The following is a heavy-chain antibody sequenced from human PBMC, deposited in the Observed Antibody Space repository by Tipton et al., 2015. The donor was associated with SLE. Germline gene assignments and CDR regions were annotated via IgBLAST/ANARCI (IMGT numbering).Heavy chain of an antibody. CDR1: GGSISSHY. V-gene: IGHV4-59*11. Sequence: TLSLTCTVSGGSISSHYWSWIRQPPGKRLEWIGHVHSSGSTFYNPSLKSRVSISMDTSKNQVSLRMTSVTAADTAVYYCATSGYDSLSWFDPWGQGTPVTVSS. D-gene: IGHD5-12*01. J-gene: IGHJ5*02. CDR3: ATSGYDSLSWFDP. CDR2: VHSSGST.